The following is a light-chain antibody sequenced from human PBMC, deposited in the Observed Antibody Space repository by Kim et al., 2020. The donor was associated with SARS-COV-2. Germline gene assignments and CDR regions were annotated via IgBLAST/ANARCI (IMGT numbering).Light chain of an antibody. V-gene: IGLV9-49*01. CDR2: VGTGGIVG. CDR1: SGYSNYK. J-gene: IGLJ1*01. CDR3: GADHGSGSNFVYV. Sequence: CTLSSGYSNYKVDWYQQRPGKGHRFVMRVGTGGIVGSKGDGIPDRFSVLGSGLNRYLTIKNIQEEDESDYHCGADHGSGSNFVYVFGTGTKVTVL.